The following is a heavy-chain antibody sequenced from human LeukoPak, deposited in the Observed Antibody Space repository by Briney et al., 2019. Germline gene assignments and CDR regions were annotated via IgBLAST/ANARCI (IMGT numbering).Heavy chain of an antibody. CDR3: ARRSSTWSFDY. Sequence: SETLSLTCTVSGGSISSYYWSWIRQPPGKGLEWIGYIYSSGSTNYNPSLKSRVTIFVDTSKNQFSLKLSSVTPADTAVYYCARRSSTWSFDYWGQGTLVTVSS. CDR2: IYSSGST. D-gene: IGHD6-13*01. J-gene: IGHJ4*02. CDR1: GGSISSYY. V-gene: IGHV4-59*08.